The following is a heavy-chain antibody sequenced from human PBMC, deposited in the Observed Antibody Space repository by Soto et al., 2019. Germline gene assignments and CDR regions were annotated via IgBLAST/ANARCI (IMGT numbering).Heavy chain of an antibody. D-gene: IGHD2-15*01. CDR2: ISWNSGSI. CDR1: GFTFDDYA. CDR3: AKDILRGVYCSGGSCYPYYYYGMDV. J-gene: IGHJ6*02. Sequence: EVQLVESGGGLVQPGRSLRLSCAASGFTFDDYAMHWVRQAPGKGLEWVSGISWNSGSIGYADSVKGRFTISRDNAKNSLYLQMNSLRAEDTAVYYCAKDILRGVYCSGGSCYPYYYYGMDVWGQGTTVTVSS. V-gene: IGHV3-9*01.